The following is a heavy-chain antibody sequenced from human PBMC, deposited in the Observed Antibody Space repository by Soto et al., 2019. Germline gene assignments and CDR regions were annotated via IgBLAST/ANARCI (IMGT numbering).Heavy chain of an antibody. CDR2: IYTSGGT. D-gene: IGHD5-12*01. V-gene: IGHV4-4*07. CDR3: ARGAVAGLDYRLAV. J-gene: IGHJ6*02. Sequence: PETLSLTCTVSGGSISTYYWSWFRQPAGKGLEWIGRIYTSGGTNYNPSLKSRVTMSGDTSKKQFSLRLTSVTAADTAVHYCARGAVAGLDYRLAVPGRRTTVTVSS. CDR1: GGSISTYY.